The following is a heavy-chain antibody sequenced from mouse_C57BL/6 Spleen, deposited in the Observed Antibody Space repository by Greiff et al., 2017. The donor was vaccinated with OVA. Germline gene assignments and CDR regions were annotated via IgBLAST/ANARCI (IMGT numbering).Heavy chain of an antibody. Sequence: VQLQQSGAELVKPGASVKMSCKASGYTFTSYWITWVKQRPGQGLEWIGDIYPGSGSTNYNEKFKSKATLTVDTSSSTAYMQLSSLTSEDSAVYSGARPDYYGSSSWFAYWGQGTLVTVSA. V-gene: IGHV1-55*01. D-gene: IGHD1-1*01. CDR3: ARPDYYGSSSWFAY. J-gene: IGHJ3*01. CDR1: GYTFTSYW. CDR2: IYPGSGST.